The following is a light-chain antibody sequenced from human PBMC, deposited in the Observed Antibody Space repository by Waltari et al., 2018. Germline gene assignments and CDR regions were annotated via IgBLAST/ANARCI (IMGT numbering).Light chain of an antibody. V-gene: IGKV1-5*03. CDR1: QSISNW. Sequence: DIQMTQSPSTLSASVGDRVTITCRASQSISNWLAWYQQKPGKAPKVLIYKSFTLQSGVPSRFSGSGSETEFILNISSLQPDDFATYYCQQYNIWPYTFGQGTTLEI. CDR3: QQYNIWPYT. J-gene: IGKJ2*01. CDR2: KSF.